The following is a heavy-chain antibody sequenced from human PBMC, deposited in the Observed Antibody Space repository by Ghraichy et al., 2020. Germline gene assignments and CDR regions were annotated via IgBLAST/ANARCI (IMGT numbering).Heavy chain of an antibody. D-gene: IGHD5-18*01. Sequence: GESLNISCAASGFTFTSYYMTWVRQVPGKGLEWVANIKYDSSEKYYEDSVKGRFTISRDNAKNSLYLQMNSLRPDDTAVYYCARGGYNYGSNPIDYWGQGTLVTVSS. CDR1: GFTFTSYY. CDR3: ARGGYNYGSNPIDY. CDR2: IKYDSSEK. J-gene: IGHJ4*02. V-gene: IGHV3-7*04.